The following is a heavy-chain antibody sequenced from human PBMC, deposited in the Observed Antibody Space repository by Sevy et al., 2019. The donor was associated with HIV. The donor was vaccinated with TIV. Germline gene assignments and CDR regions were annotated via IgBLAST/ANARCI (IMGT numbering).Heavy chain of an antibody. CDR2: INSDGSST. CDR1: GFTFSSYW. CDR3: ARGREYSGSYYFDY. V-gene: IGHV3-74*01. J-gene: IGHJ4*02. D-gene: IGHD1-26*01. Sequence: GGSLRLSCAASGFTFSSYWMHWVRQAPGKGLVWVSRINSDGSSTSYADSVKGRFTISGDNAKNTLYLHMNGLRAEDTAVYYCARGREYSGSYYFDYWGQGTLVTVSS.